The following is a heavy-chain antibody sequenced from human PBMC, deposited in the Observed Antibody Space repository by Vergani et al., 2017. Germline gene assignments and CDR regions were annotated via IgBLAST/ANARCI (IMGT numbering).Heavy chain of an antibody. CDR2: INPNSGGT. D-gene: IGHD5-24*01. CDR3: ARRSGDGYNYGRTKNYFDY. CDR1: GYTFTGYY. Sequence: QVQLVQSGAEVKKPGASVKVSCKASGYTFTGYYMHWVRQAPGQGLEWMGWINPNSGGTNYAQKFQGRVTMTRDTSISTAYMELSRLRSDDTAVYYCARRSGDGYNYGRTKNYFDYWGQGTLVTVSS. J-gene: IGHJ4*02. V-gene: IGHV1-2*02.